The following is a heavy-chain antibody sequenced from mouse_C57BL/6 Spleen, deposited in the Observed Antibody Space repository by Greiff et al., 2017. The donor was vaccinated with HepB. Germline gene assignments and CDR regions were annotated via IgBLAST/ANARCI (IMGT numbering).Heavy chain of an antibody. D-gene: IGHD1-1*02. CDR1: GYTFTSYG. J-gene: IGHJ4*01. Sequence: QVQLQQSGAELARPGASVKLSCKASGYTFTSYGISWVKQRTGQGLEWIGEIYPRSGNTYYNEKFKGKATLTAATSSSTAYMELRSLTSEDSAVYFCARGGNPAMDYWGQGTSVTVSS. CDR3: ARGGNPAMDY. V-gene: IGHV1-81*01. CDR2: IYPRSGNT.